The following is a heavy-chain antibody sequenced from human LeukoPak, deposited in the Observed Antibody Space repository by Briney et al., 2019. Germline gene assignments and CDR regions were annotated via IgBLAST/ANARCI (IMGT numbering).Heavy chain of an antibody. J-gene: IGHJ4*02. CDR2: IYISGST. Sequence: PSETLSLTCTVSGGSISSYYWSWIRQPAGKGLEWIGRIYISGSTNYNPSLKSRVTMSVDTSKNQFSLKLSSVTAADTAVYYCARATGIAARRYFDYWGQGTLVTVSS. V-gene: IGHV4-4*07. CDR1: GGSISSYY. CDR3: ARATGIAARRYFDY. D-gene: IGHD6-6*01.